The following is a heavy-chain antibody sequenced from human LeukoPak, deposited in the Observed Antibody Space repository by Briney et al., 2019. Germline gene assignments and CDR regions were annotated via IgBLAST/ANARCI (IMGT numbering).Heavy chain of an antibody. CDR1: GGSFSGYY. V-gene: IGHV4-34*01. Sequence: SETLSLTCAVYGGSFSGYYWSWIRQPPGKGLEWIGEINHSGSTNYNPSLKSRVTISVDTSKNQFSLKLSSVTAADTAVYYCARGYRLSPNWFDPWGQGTLVTVSS. J-gene: IGHJ5*02. CDR2: INHSGST. CDR3: ARGYRLSPNWFDP. D-gene: IGHD3-16*02.